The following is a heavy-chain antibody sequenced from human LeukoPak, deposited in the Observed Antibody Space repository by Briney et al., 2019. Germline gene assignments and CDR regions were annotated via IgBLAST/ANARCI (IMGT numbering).Heavy chain of an antibody. Sequence: SETLSLTCTVSGGSISSYYWSWIRQPPGKGLEWIGYIYYSGSTNYNPSLKSRVTISVDTSKNQFSLKLSSVTAADTAVYYCARDKALDGMDVWGQGTTVTVS. CDR1: GGSISSYY. J-gene: IGHJ6*02. CDR3: ARDKALDGMDV. CDR2: IYYSGST. D-gene: IGHD1-1*01. V-gene: IGHV4-59*01.